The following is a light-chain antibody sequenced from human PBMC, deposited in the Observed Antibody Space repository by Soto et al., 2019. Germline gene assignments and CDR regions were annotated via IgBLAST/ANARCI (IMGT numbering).Light chain of an antibody. J-gene: IGLJ2*01. CDR3: SSYTTRSTVV. V-gene: IGLV2-14*01. CDR1: SSDVGGYNY. Sequence: QSALTQPASVSGSPGQSITISCTGTSSDVGGYNYVSWFQQHPGKAPNLMIYDVYRRPSGVSYRFSGSKSGNTASLTISGLQAEDEADYYCSSYTTRSTVVFGGGTKLNVL. CDR2: DVY.